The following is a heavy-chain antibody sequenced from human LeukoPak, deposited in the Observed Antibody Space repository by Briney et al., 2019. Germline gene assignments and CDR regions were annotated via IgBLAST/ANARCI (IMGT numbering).Heavy chain of an antibody. CDR2: ISHSGST. V-gene: IGHV4-34*01. D-gene: IGHD6-19*01. CDR3: ARPRQWLVRAPDAFDI. Sequence: SETLSLTCAVYGGSFSGYYWSWIRQPPGKGLEWIGEISHSGSTNYNPSLKSRVTISVDTSKNQFSLKLSSVTAADTAVYYCARPRQWLVRAPDAFDIWGQGTMVTVSS. CDR1: GGSFSGYY. J-gene: IGHJ3*02.